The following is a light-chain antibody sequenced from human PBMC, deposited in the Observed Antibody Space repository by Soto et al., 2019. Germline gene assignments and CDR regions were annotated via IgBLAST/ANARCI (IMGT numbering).Light chain of an antibody. Sequence: ESVFTQSPGTLSLSPGERATLSCRASQSVSNNYLAWYQQKPGQAPRLLIYGASIRATGIPARFSGSGSWTEFTLTISSLQSEDFAVYYCQQYNTWPPITFGQGTRLEI. CDR3: QQYNTWPPIT. CDR1: QSVSNN. CDR2: GAS. J-gene: IGKJ5*01. V-gene: IGKV3-15*01.